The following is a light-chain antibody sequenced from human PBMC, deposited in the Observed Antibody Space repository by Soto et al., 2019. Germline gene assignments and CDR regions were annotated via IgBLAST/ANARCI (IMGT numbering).Light chain of an antibody. V-gene: IGKV3-11*01. CDR3: QQRSNWPRWT. CDR2: DAS. Sequence: EIVLTQSPATLSLSPGERATLSCRASQSVSSYLAWYQQKPGQAPRLLIYDASNRATGIPARFSGSGSGTDFTLTISSLEPEEVAVNYCQQRSNWPRWTFGQGTKVEIK. J-gene: IGKJ1*01. CDR1: QSVSSY.